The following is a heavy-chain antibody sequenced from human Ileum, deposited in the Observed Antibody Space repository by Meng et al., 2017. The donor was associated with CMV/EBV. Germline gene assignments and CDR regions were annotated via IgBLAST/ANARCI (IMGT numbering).Heavy chain of an antibody. Sequence: GGSLRLSCVVSGFKFSSHEMNWVRQAPGKGLEYISYISSSGGMIYYADFAKGRFTNSRDNAKNSLYLQMNSLRAEDTAIYYCASGGSYLGGDAFDIWGQGTMVTVSS. V-gene: IGHV3-48*03. D-gene: IGHD1-26*01. J-gene: IGHJ3*02. CDR1: GFKFSSHE. CDR3: ASGGSYLGGDAFDI. CDR2: ISSSGGMI.